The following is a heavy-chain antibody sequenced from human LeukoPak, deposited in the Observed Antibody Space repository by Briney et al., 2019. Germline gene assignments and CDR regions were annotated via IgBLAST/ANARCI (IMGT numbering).Heavy chain of an antibody. CDR1: GFTFSSYG. CDR2: IWYDGSNK. CDR3: ARSLSDYGDYRYYYGMDV. J-gene: IGHJ6*02. Sequence: GGSLRLSCAASGFTFSSYGMHWVRQAPGKGLEWVAVIWYDGSNKYYADSVKGRFTISRGNSKNTLYLQMNSLRAEDTAVYYCARSLSDYGDYRYYYGMDVWGQGTTVTVSS. V-gene: IGHV3-33*01. D-gene: IGHD4-17*01.